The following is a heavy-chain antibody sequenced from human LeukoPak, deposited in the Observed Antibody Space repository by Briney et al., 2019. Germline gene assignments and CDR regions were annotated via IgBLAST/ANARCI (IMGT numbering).Heavy chain of an antibody. CDR3: ARGGLPSYFDC. CDR1: GGSFSGYY. V-gene: IGHV4-59*10. Sequence: SETLSLTCAVYGGSFSGYYWSWIRQPAGKGLEWIGRFSTSGTADYNPSLKSRVTMSVDTSENQFSLKLRSVTAADTAVYYCARGGLPSYFDCWGQGTLVTVSS. J-gene: IGHJ4*02. CDR2: FSTSGTA.